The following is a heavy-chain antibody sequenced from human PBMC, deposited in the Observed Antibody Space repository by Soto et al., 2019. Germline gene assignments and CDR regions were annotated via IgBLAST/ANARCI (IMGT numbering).Heavy chain of an antibody. CDR2: IWYDGSNK. Sequence: QMQLVESGGGVVQPGRALRLSCAASEFTFSDYGIHWVRQAPGKGLEWVALIWYDGSNKYYADSVKGRFTISRDNSKNTLYLQMNGLRAEDTAVYYCARDLQWGMDFWGQGTLVTVSS. CDR1: EFTFSDYG. D-gene: IGHD3-16*01. V-gene: IGHV3-33*01. CDR3: ARDLQWGMDF. J-gene: IGHJ4*02.